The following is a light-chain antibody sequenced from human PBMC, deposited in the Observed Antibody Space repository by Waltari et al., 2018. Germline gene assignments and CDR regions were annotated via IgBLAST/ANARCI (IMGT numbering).Light chain of an antibody. CDR1: NSNLGSNY. Sequence: NSNLGSNYLYWYQQLPGTAPKLLIYRNNQRPSGVPDRFSASKSGTSASLAIDGLRSEDEAVYYCASWDDSHYVFGPGTQVTVL. V-gene: IGLV1-47*01. CDR3: ASWDDSHYV. J-gene: IGLJ1*01. CDR2: RNN.